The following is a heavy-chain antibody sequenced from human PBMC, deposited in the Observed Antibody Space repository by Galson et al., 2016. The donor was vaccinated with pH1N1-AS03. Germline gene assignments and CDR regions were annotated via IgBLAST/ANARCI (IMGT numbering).Heavy chain of an antibody. J-gene: IGHJ3*02. D-gene: IGHD5-24*01. CDR3: ATVNAEMDDAFDI. CDR2: ISDSGSTT. CDR1: GLRFSNHV. Sequence: LRLSCAASGLRFSNHVMSWVRQAPGKGLHWVSTISDSGSTTYHGDSVKGRFTTSRGNSQNTLFLHMNSLRAEDTALYYCATVNAEMDDAFDIWGRGTMVTVSS. V-gene: IGHV3-23*01.